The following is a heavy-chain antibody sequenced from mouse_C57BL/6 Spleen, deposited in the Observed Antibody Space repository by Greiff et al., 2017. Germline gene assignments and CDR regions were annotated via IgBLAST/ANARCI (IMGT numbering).Heavy chain of an antibody. V-gene: IGHV1-7*01. Sequence: VQLQQSGAELATPGASVTLSCKASGYTFTSYWMHWVKQRPGQGLEWIGYINPSSGYTKYNQKFKDKATLTADNSSSTAYMQLSSLTDEDYAVLYCARWLDYYFYYWGQGTTLTVSS. CDR3: ARWLDYYFYY. CDR2: INPSSGYT. D-gene: IGHD3-3*01. J-gene: IGHJ2*01. CDR1: GYTFTSYW.